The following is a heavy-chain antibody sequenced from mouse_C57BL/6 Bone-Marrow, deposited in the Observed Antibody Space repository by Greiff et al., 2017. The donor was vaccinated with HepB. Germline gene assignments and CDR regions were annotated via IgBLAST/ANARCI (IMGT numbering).Heavy chain of an antibody. V-gene: IGHV1-55*01. D-gene: IGHD1-1*01. J-gene: IGHJ2*01. Sequence: QVQLQQPGAELVKPGASVKMSCKASGYTFTSYWITWVKQRPGQGLEWIGDIYPGSGSTNYNEKFKSKATLTVDTSSSTAYMQLSSLTSEDSAVYYCARFITTVVALDYGGQGTTLTVSS. CDR3: ARFITTVVALDY. CDR2: IYPGSGST. CDR1: GYTFTSYW.